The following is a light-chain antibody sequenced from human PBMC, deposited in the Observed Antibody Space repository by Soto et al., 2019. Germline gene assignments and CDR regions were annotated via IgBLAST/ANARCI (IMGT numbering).Light chain of an antibody. J-gene: IGLJ3*02. CDR2: NNN. CDR3: AAWDDSLNGWV. CDR1: SSNIGSDT. Sequence: QSVPTQPPSASGTPGQRVTISCSGSSSNIGSDTVNWYQQLPGTAPKLLIHNNNQRPSGVPDRFSGSKSGTSASLAISGLQSEDEANYYCAAWDDSLNGWVFGGGTKLTVL. V-gene: IGLV1-44*01.